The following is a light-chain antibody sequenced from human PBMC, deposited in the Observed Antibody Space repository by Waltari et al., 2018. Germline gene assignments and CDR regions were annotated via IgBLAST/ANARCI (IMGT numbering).Light chain of an antibody. CDR1: SGHITNV. CDR3: QTGGHGTWV. V-gene: IGLV4-69*01. Sequence: QLALTQSPSASASLGASVKLTCTLDSGHITNVVPWHQQHPERGPRYLMKINSDGSHSKGDEMPDRFSGSSSGAERYLTISSVQSDDEADYYCQTGGHGTWVFGGGTKLTVL. CDR2: INSDGSH. J-gene: IGLJ3*02.